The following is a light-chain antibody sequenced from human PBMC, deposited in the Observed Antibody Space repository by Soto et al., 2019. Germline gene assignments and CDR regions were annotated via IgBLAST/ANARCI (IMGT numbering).Light chain of an antibody. CDR3: ATWDDSLNGWV. CDR2: EVR. V-gene: IGLV2-14*01. Sequence: QSVLTQPASVSGSPGQSITISCTGTSSDIGAYKYVSWYQQYPGKAPKLIIYEVRNRPSGVSYRFSGSKSGNTASLTISGLQSEDEADYYCATWDDSLNGWVFGGGTKLTVL. J-gene: IGLJ3*02. CDR1: SSDIGAYKY.